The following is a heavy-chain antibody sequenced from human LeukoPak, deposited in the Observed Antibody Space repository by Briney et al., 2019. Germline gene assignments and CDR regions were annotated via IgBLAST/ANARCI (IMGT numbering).Heavy chain of an antibody. CDR3: TRGGELMNF. J-gene: IGHJ4*02. Sequence: SETLSLTCTVSGYSISSGYYWAWIRQPPGKGLEWIGNIYHTGSTNYKSPLKSRAAISLDTSKNQFPLRLSSVTAADTAVYYCTRGGELMNFWGQGTLVTVSS. CDR2: IYHTGST. D-gene: IGHD1-26*01. CDR1: GYSISSGYY. V-gene: IGHV4-38-2*02.